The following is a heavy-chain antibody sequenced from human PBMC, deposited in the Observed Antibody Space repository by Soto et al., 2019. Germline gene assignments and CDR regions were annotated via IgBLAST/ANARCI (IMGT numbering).Heavy chain of an antibody. CDR3: ARHGHNYGGGYFDY. V-gene: IGHV3-66*04. CDR1: GVTVSSNY. Sequence: GGSLRLSCAASGVTVSSNYMSWVRQAPGKGLEWVSVIYSGGSTYYADSVKGRFTISRDNSKNTLYLQMNSLRAEDTAVYYCARHGHNYGGGYFDYWGQGTLVTVSS. J-gene: IGHJ4*02. CDR2: IYSGGST. D-gene: IGHD5-18*01.